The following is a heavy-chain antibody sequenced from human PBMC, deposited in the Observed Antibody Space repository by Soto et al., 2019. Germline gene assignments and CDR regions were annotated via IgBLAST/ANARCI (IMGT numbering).Heavy chain of an antibody. CDR3: VRGDNWNDEASDY. J-gene: IGHJ4*01. Sequence: GGSLSISCAASGFTFSNYWMHWVRHAPGKGLVWASRINFDGSSTSNADSVKGRFTISRVNSKNTLYLQMNSLRAEDTAVYYCVRGDNWNDEASDYWGHGTLVTVSS. D-gene: IGHD1-1*01. CDR1: GFTFSNYW. CDR2: INFDGSST. V-gene: IGHV3-74*01.